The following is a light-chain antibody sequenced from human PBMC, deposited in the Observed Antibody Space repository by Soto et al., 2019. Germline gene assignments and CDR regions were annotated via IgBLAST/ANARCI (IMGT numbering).Light chain of an antibody. V-gene: IGKV1-5*03. Sequence: DIQMTQSPSTLSASVGDRVTITCRASQSISSWLAWYQQKPGKAPKLLIYKASSLESGVPSRFSGSGSGTEFTLTISCLQPDDFATYYCQQYNSNPVTFRQGTKVEIK. CDR3: QQYNSNPVT. CDR1: QSISSW. CDR2: KAS. J-gene: IGKJ1*01.